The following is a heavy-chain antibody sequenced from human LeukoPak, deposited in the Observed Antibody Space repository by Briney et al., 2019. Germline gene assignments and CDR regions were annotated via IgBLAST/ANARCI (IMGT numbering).Heavy chain of an antibody. CDR3: TTVPSPYSSSWYNLMLETEYFQH. J-gene: IGHJ1*01. V-gene: IGHV3-15*01. D-gene: IGHD6-13*01. Sequence: PGGSLRLSCAASGFTFSNAWMSWVRQAPGKGLEWVGRIKSKTDGGTTDYAAPVKGRFTISRDDSKNTLYLQMNSLKTEDTAVYYCTTVPSPYSSSWYNLMLETEYFQHWGQGTLVTVSS. CDR2: IKSKTDGGTT. CDR1: GFTFSNAW.